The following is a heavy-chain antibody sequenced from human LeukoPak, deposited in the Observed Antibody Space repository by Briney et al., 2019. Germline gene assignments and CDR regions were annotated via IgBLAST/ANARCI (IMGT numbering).Heavy chain of an antibody. CDR2: ISYDGSRK. V-gene: IGHV3-30-3*01. CDR3: AREMPAAASPFDH. D-gene: IGHD6-13*01. J-gene: IGHJ4*02. Sequence: GGSLRLSCAASGFTFSSYAVYWVRQAPGKGLEWVALISYDGSRKYYADSVKGRFTISRDNSKSTLYLQMNSLRAEDTAVYYCAREMPAAASPFDHWGQGTLVTVSS. CDR1: GFTFSSYA.